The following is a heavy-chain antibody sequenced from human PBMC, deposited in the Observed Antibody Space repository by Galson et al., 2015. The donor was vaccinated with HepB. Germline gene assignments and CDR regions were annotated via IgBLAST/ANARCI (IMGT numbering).Heavy chain of an antibody. J-gene: IGHJ4*02. Sequence: SLRLSCAASGFTFSNYAMSWVRQAPGKGLEWVSAIVGSGDDTYYADSVKGRFTISRDSSRKTLYFQMNSLRAEDTAVYYCAKGSASSRPYYFDYWGQGTLVTVSS. V-gene: IGHV3-23*01. D-gene: IGHD6-13*01. CDR2: IVGSGDDT. CDR3: AKGSASSRPYYFDY. CDR1: GFTFSNYA.